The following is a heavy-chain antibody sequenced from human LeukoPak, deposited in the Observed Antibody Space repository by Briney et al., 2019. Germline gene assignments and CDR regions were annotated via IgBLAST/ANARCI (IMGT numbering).Heavy chain of an antibody. J-gene: IGHJ3*02. Sequence: PSETLSLTCTVSGGSISSGNYYWNWIRQPVGKGLEWIGRIYPSGRTNYNPSLKSRVTMSVDTSKSQFSLKLSSVTAADTAVYYCARDRLQWELMDDAFDIWGQGTMVTVSS. D-gene: IGHD1-26*01. V-gene: IGHV4-61*02. CDR1: GGSISSGNYY. CDR2: IYPSGRT. CDR3: ARDRLQWELMDDAFDI.